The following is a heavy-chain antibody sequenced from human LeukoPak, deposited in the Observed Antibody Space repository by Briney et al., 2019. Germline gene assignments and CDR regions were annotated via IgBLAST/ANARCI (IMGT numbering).Heavy chain of an antibody. CDR1: GYIFTGYY. J-gene: IGHJ3*02. V-gene: IGHV1-2*02. D-gene: IGHD3-10*01. Sequence: ASVKVSCKASGYIFTGYYMHWVRQAPGQGLEWMGWINPNSGDTNYAQKFQGRVAMTRDTSISTANMELRRLRSDDTAVYYCARDVGSGSYYHDAFDIWGQGTMVTVSS. CDR2: INPNSGDT. CDR3: ARDVGSGSYYHDAFDI.